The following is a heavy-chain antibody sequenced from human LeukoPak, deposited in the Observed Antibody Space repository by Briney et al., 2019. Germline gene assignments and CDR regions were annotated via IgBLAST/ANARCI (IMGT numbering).Heavy chain of an antibody. CDR2: ISGSGDNS. J-gene: IGHJ6*02. D-gene: IGHD3-10*01. V-gene: IGHV3-23*01. CDR3: ASSGSYVAHYYGMDV. Sequence: GGSLRLSCAASGFTFSSYAMSWVRQAPGKGLEWVSAISGSGDNSYYADSVKGRFTISRDNSKNTLYLHMNSLRAEDTAVYYCASSGSYVAHYYGMDVWGQGTTVTVSS. CDR1: GFTFSSYA.